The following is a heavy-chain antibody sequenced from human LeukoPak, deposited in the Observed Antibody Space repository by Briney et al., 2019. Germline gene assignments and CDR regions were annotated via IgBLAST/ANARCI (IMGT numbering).Heavy chain of an antibody. V-gene: IGHV1-69*05. CDR1: GGTFSSYA. D-gene: IGHD6-19*01. J-gene: IGHJ3*02. CDR3: ARDQIAVAGNAFDI. Sequence: GSSVKVSCKASGGTFSSYAISWVRQAPGRGLEWMGRIIPIFGTANYAQKFQGRVTITTDESTSTAYMELSSLRSEDTAVYYCARDQIAVAGNAFDIWGQGTMVTVSS. CDR2: IIPIFGTA.